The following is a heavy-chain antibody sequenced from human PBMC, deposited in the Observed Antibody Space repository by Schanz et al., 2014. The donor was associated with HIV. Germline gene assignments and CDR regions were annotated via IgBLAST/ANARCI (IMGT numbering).Heavy chain of an antibody. CDR3: AKRGPYTGRYEYFQQ. V-gene: IGHV3-23*01. CDR1: GFTFDDYG. J-gene: IGHJ1*01. Sequence: EVQLMESGGGVVRPGGSLRLSCTASGFTFDDYGMTWVRQGPGKGLEWVSTVGYGGDNTYYADSVEGRFTISRDNSKNTVYLQMNSLRAEDTALYYCAKRGPYTGRYEYFQQWGQGTLVTVSS. CDR2: VGYGGDNT. D-gene: IGHD1-26*01.